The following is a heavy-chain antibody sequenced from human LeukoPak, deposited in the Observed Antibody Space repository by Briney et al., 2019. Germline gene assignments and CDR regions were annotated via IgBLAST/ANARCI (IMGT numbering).Heavy chain of an antibody. CDR1: GFTFSSYS. D-gene: IGHD3-10*01. CDR3: AKDRYYGSGSFPGVY. CDR2: IRYDGSNK. Sequence: GGSLRLSCAASGFTFSSYSMNWVRQAPGKGLEWVAFIRYDGSNKDYADSVKGRFTISRDNSKNTLYLQMNSLRAEDTAVYYCAKDRYYGSGSFPGVYWGQGTLVTVSS. J-gene: IGHJ4*02. V-gene: IGHV3-30*02.